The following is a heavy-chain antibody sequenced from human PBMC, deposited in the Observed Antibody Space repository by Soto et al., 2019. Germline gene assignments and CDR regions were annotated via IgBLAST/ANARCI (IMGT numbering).Heavy chain of an antibody. CDR3: AIIVLRPGGMDV. CDR2: IIPIFGTA. Sequence: GASVKVSCKASGGTFSSYAISWVRQAPGQGLEWMGGIIPIFGTANYAQKFQGRVTITADESTSTAYMELSSLRSEDTAVYYCAIIVLRPGGMDVWGQGTTVTVSS. J-gene: IGHJ6*02. CDR1: GGTFSSYA. V-gene: IGHV1-69*13. D-gene: IGHD2-8*01.